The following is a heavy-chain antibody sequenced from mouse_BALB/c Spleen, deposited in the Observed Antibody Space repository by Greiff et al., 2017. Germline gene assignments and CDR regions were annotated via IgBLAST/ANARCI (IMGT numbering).Heavy chain of an antibody. J-gene: IGHJ2*01. CDR1: GYSITSGYY. Sequence: EVKLMESGPGLVKPSQSLSLTCSVTGYSITSGYYWNWIRQFPGNKLEWMGYISYDGSNNYNPSLKNRISITRDTSKNQFFLKLNSVTTEDTATYYCALRGNYYGSRDYWGQGTTLTVSS. CDR3: ALRGNYYGSRDY. CDR2: ISYDGSN. V-gene: IGHV3-6*02. D-gene: IGHD1-1*01.